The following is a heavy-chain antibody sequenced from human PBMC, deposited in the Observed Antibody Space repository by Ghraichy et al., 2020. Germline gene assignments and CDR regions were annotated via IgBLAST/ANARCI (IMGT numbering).Heavy chain of an antibody. J-gene: IGHJ6*02. Sequence: GGSLRLSCAASGFTFSSYAMSWVRQAPGKGLEWVSAISGSGGSTYYADSVKGRFTISRDNSKNTLYLQMNSLRAEDTAVYYCASAGGGGTYYYYGMDVWGQGTTVTVSS. CDR2: ISGSGGST. V-gene: IGHV3-23*01. D-gene: IGHD2-21*01. CDR1: GFTFSSYA. CDR3: ASAGGGGTYYYYGMDV.